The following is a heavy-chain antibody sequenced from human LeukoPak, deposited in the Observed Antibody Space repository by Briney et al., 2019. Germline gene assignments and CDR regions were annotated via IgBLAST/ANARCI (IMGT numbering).Heavy chain of an antibody. J-gene: IGHJ3*02. CDR2: IYSGGST. CDR3: ARRAFNSHDAFDI. D-gene: IGHD3-3*02. CDR1: GFTVSSNY. Sequence: GRSLRLSCAASGFTVSSNYMSWVRQAPGKGLEWVSVIYSGGSTYYADSVKGRFTISRDNSKNTLYLQMNSLRAEDTAVYYCARRAFNSHDAFDIWGQGTMVTVSS. V-gene: IGHV3-66*01.